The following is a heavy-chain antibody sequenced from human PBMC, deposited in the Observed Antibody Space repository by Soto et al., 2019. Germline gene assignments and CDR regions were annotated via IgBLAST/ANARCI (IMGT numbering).Heavy chain of an antibody. J-gene: IGHJ5*02. CDR2: ISAYNGNT. Sequence: ASVKVSCKASGYTFTSYGISWVRQAPGQGLEWMGWISAYNGNTNYAQKLQGRVTMTTDTSTSTAYMELRSLRSDDTAVYYCARDYDFWSGYQINNWFDPWGQGTLVTVSS. V-gene: IGHV1-18*01. D-gene: IGHD3-3*01. CDR1: GYTFTSYG. CDR3: ARDYDFWSGYQINNWFDP.